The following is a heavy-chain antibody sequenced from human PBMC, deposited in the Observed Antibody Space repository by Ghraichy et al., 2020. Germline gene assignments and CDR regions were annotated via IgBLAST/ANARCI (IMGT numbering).Heavy chain of an antibody. Sequence: SETLSLTCAVSGGSISSSNWWSWVRQPPGKGLEWIGEIYHSGSTNYNPSLKSRVTISVDKSKNQFSLKLSSVTAADTAVYYCARGGTARILKGWFDPWGQGTLVTVSS. D-gene: IGHD2-15*01. V-gene: IGHV4-4*02. CDR1: GGSISSSNW. CDR3: ARGGTARILKGWFDP. CDR2: IYHSGST. J-gene: IGHJ5*02.